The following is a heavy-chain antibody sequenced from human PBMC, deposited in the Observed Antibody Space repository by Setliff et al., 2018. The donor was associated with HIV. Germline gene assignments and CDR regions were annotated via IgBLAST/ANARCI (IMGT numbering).Heavy chain of an antibody. V-gene: IGHV4-38-2*02. CDR2: IYYSGRT. CDR1: GGSISSGYY. CDR3: ALGYYNFWSGYFGNYGMDV. D-gene: IGHD3-3*01. Sequence: SETLSLTCTVSGGSISSGYYWGWIRQPPGKGLEWIGSIYYSGRTYYNPSLKSRVTISVDTSKNQFSLKLSSVTAADAAVYYCALGYYNFWSGYFGNYGMDVWGQGTTVTVSS. J-gene: IGHJ6*02.